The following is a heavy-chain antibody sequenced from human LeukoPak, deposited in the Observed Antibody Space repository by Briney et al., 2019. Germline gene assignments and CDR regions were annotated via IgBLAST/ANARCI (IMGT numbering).Heavy chain of an antibody. CDR1: GGSISSGDYY. D-gene: IGHD3-22*01. V-gene: IGHV4-30-4*08. Sequence: SQTLSLTCSVSGGSISSGDYYWRWIRQPPGKGLEWIGYIYYSGSTYYNPSLKSRVTISVETSKNQFSLRLSSVTAADTAVYYCARVYYDSSNYYYVLSWGQGTLVTVSS. J-gene: IGHJ4*02. CDR2: IYYSGST. CDR3: ARVYYDSSNYYYVLS.